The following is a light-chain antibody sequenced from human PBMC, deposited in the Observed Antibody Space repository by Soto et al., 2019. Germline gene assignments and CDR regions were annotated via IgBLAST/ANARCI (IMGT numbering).Light chain of an antibody. V-gene: IGLV2-11*01. J-gene: IGLJ3*02. CDR2: DVS. CDR1: SSDVGTYNY. CDR3: SSYAGSFTWV. Sequence: QSALTQPRSVSGSPGQSVTVSCTGTSSDVGTYNYVSWYQQHPGKAPKLMIYDVSKRPSGVPDRFSGSKSGNTASLTISGLQAEDEADYYCSSYAGSFTWVFGGGTKLTVL.